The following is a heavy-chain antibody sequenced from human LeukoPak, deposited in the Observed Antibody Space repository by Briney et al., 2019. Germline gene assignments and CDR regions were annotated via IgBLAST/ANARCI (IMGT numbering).Heavy chain of an antibody. CDR1: GYTFTGYY. J-gene: IGHJ4*02. D-gene: IGHD2-21*02. Sequence: ASVTVSCKASGYTFTGYYMHWVRQAPGQGLEWMGWINPNSGATNYAQKFQGRVTMTRDTSITTAYMELSRLRSHDTAVYYCARDQVVVTATDFFDYWGQGTLVTVSS. CDR2: INPNSGAT. CDR3: ARDQVVVTATDFFDY. V-gene: IGHV1-2*02.